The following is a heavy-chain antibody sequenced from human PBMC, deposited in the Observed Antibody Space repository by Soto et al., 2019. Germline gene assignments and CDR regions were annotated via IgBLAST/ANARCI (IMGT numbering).Heavy chain of an antibody. Sequence: ASVKVSCKASGYTFTGYYIHWVRQAPGQGLEWMGWINPNSGGTNYAQKFQGWVTMTRDTSISTAYMELSRLRSDDTAVYYCARDSIYYGGNSSLAFDIWGQGTMVTVSS. CDR1: GYTFTGYY. J-gene: IGHJ3*02. CDR2: INPNSGGT. V-gene: IGHV1-2*04. CDR3: ARDSIYYGGNSSLAFDI. D-gene: IGHD4-17*01.